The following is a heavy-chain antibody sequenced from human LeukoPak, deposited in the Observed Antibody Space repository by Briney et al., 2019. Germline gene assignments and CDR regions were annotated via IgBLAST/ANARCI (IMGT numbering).Heavy chain of an antibody. V-gene: IGHV3-21*06. CDR1: GFTFNNYA. D-gene: IGHD3-10*01. CDR2: ISGTSSYV. J-gene: IGHJ4*02. CDR3: ARDQGTMVRGVPADY. Sequence: PGGSLRLSCAASGFTFNNYAMNWVRQAPGKGLEWVSAISGTSSYVHYADSVKGRSTISRDNAKSSLYLQMNTLRAEDTAVYYCARDQGTMVRGVPADYWGQGTLVTVSS.